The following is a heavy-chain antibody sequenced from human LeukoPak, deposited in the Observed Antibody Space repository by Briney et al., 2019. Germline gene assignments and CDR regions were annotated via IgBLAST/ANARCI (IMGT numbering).Heavy chain of an antibody. CDR1: GFTFSDHF. Sequence: GGSLRLSCAVSGFTFSDHFLDWVRQAPGKGLEWVGRSRNKAKSYTTEYAASVKGRFTISRDDSKNSLYLQMNSLETDDTAVYYCVRVGSVSGSDYLDYWGQGTLVTVSS. J-gene: IGHJ4*02. CDR2: SRNKAKSYTT. V-gene: IGHV3-72*01. CDR3: VRVGSVSGSDYLDY. D-gene: IGHD6-19*01.